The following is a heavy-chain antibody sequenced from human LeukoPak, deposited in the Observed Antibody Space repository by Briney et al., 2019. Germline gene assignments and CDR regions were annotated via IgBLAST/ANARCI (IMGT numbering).Heavy chain of an antibody. D-gene: IGHD3-3*01. CDR3: ARASLTSRSDY. CDR1: GFTFSSIA. J-gene: IGHJ4*02. V-gene: IGHV3-30-3*01. CDR2: ISYDGSTT. Sequence: GQSLRLSCAASGFTFSSIAMHWVRQAPGKGLEWVAVISYDGSTTYYADSVKGRFTISRDNSKNTLYLQMNSLRAEDTALYHCARASLTSRSDYWGQGTLVTVSS.